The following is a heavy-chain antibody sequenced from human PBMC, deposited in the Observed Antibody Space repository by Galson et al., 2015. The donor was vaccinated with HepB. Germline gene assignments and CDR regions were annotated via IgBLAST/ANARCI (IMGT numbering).Heavy chain of an antibody. D-gene: IGHD3-10*01. Sequence: SLRLSCAASGFTFSSYAMSWIRQAPGKGLEWVSAISGSGGSTYYTDSVKGRFTISRDNSKNTLYLQMNSLRAGDTAIYYCAKDPVASGNYYVEVDYWGQGTLVTVSS. J-gene: IGHJ4*02. V-gene: IGHV3-23*01. CDR3: AKDPVASGNYYVEVDY. CDR2: ISGSGGST. CDR1: GFTFSSYA.